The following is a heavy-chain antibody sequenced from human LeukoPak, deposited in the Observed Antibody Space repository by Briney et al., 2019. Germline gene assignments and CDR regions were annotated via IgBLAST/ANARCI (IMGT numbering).Heavy chain of an antibody. CDR2: IYSGGGT. D-gene: IGHD6-6*01. CDR3: ARGGAARPDF. Sequence: GGSLRLSCAASGFTVSSNYMSWVRQAPGKGLEWVSVIYSGGGTYYADSVKGRFTISRDNAKNSLYLQMNSLRVEDTAVYYCARGGAARPDFWGQGTLVTVSS. V-gene: IGHV3-53*01. J-gene: IGHJ4*02. CDR1: GFTVSSNY.